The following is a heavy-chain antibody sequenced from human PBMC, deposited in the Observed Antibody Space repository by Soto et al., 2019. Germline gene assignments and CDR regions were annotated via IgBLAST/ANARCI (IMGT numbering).Heavy chain of an antibody. CDR3: ARDLRSGRRYYYGMDV. Sequence: GSLRLSCAASGFTFISYAIHFFRHSPFKGLEWVAVISYDGSNKYYADSVKGRFTISRDNSKNTLYLQMNSLRAEDTAVYYCARDLRSGRRYYYGMDVWGQGTTVTVSS. J-gene: IGHJ6*02. CDR2: ISYDGSNK. V-gene: IGHV3-30-3*01. CDR1: GFTFISYA.